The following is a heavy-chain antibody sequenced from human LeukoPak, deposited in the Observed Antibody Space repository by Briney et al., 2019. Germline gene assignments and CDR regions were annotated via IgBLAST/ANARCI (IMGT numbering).Heavy chain of an antibody. CDR2: ISYDGSNK. CDR1: GFTFSSYA. Sequence: GGSLRLSCAASGFTFSSYAMHWVRQAPGKGLEWVAAISYDGSNKYSADSVKGRFTISRDNSKNTLYLQMNTLRVEDTALYYCAKSRNFYYYFMEVSGRGTKVTISS. J-gene: IGHJ6*03. V-gene: IGHV3-30*04. CDR3: AKSRNFYYYFMEV.